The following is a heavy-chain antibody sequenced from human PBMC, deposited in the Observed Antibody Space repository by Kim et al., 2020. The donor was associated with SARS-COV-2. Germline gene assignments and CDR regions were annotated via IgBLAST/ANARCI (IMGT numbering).Heavy chain of an antibody. J-gene: IGHJ6*01. D-gene: IGHD6-6*01. Sequence: ASVKVSCKASGYPFTSYGISWVRQAPGQGLECMGWISAHNGNTNYAQKFQGRVTMTTDTSTSTAYMELRDLISDDTAVYYCARENFRAGSWPIPFYSGMD. V-gene: IGHV1-18*01. CDR3: ARENFRAGSWPIPFYSGMD. CDR1: GYPFTSYG. CDR2: ISAHNGNT.